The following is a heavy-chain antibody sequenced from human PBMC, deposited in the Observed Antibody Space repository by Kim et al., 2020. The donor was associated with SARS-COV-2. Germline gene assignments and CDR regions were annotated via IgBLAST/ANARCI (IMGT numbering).Heavy chain of an antibody. D-gene: IGHD3-16*02. J-gene: IGHJ4*02. CDR3: ARHTRMITFGGVIVSGPDY. V-gene: IGHV4-59*08. Sequence: KSRVTISVDTSKNQFSLKLSSVTAADTAVYYCARHTRMITFGGVIVSGPDYWGQGTLVTVSS.